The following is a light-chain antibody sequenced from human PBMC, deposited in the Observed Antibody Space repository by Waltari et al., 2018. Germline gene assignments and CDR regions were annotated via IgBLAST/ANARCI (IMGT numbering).Light chain of an antibody. CDR2: VGMGGGG. CDR3: QTWGTDPHVV. Sequence: QIVVTQSPSASASLGASVNLTCTLSRKHRNYAIAWHQQQPGQGPRFLMQVGMGGGGTGGQGVPVRCSGSIGVTERFLTISNLQAEDEAVYYCQTWGTDPHVVFGGGTKVTV. J-gene: IGLJ2*01. CDR1: RKHRNYA. V-gene: IGLV4-69*01.